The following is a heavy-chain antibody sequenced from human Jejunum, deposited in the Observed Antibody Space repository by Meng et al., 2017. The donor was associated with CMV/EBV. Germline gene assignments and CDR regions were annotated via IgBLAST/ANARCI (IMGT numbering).Heavy chain of an antibody. V-gene: IGHV6-1*01. CDR3: VRLIGNSWFDS. CDR1: GDSVSSYHAT. Sequence: ISGDSVSSYHATWNWIRQSPSRGLEWLGRTYYRSNWYSDYASSVRSRMTIYQDTSKNQFSLQLSSVTPEDTAVYYCVRLIGNSWFDSWGQGTLVTVS. CDR2: TYYRSNWYS. D-gene: IGHD3-16*02. J-gene: IGHJ5*01.